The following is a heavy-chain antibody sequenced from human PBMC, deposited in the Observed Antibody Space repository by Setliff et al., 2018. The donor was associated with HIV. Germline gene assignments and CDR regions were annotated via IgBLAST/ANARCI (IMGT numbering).Heavy chain of an antibody. V-gene: IGHV4-4*02. J-gene: IGHJ4*02. CDR2: IYHSSTT. CDR3: ARGGSYYKLDY. D-gene: IGHD3-10*01. Sequence: SETLSLTCAVSGGSISSPTWWSWVRQTPGKGLQMIGEIYHSSTTNYNPSLKSRVTISVDKSKNHFSLNLTSVTAADTAVYYCARGGSYYKLDYWGQGTLVTVSS. CDR1: GGSISSPTW.